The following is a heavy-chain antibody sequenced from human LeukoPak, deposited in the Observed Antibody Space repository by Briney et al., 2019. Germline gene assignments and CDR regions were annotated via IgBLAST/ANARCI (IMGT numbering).Heavy chain of an antibody. CDR3: AKGIQWELPLEY. V-gene: IGHV3-23*01. CDR1: GFTFSSYA. Sequence: GGSLRPSCAASGFTFSSYAMTWVRQAPGKGLEWVSAISGSHRSTYYADSVKGRFTISRDNSKNTLYLQMNSLRAEDTAVYYCAKGIQWELPLEYWGQGTLVTVSS. J-gene: IGHJ4*02. D-gene: IGHD1-26*01. CDR2: ISGSHRST.